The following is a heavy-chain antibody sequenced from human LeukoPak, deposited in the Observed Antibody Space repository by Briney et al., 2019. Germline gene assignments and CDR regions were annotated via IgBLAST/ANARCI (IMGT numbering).Heavy chain of an antibody. CDR1: GGSISSYY. CDR3: ARLPYSSSRGQGD. D-gene: IGHD6-6*01. J-gene: IGHJ4*02. CDR2: IYYSGST. Sequence: PSETLSLTCTVSGGSISSYYWSWIRQPPGKGLEWIGYIYYSGSTNYNPSLKSRVTISVDTSKNQFSLKLSSVTAADTAVYYCARLPYSSSRGQGDWGQGTLVTVSS. V-gene: IGHV4-59*08.